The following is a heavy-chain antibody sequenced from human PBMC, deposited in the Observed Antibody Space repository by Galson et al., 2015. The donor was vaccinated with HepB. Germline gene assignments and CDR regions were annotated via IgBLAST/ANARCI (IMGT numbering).Heavy chain of an antibody. J-gene: IGHJ3*02. D-gene: IGHD4-17*01. Sequence: SLRLSCAASGFTFSSCALTWVRQAPRKGLEWVSGISGGGSGTYYADSVKGRFTISRDNSKNTVYLQMNSLRAEDTAVYYCAKPLTTSTIRVAFDIWGQGTLVTVSS. CDR3: AKPLTTSTIRVAFDI. CDR2: ISGGGSGT. V-gene: IGHV3-23*01. CDR1: GFTFSSCA.